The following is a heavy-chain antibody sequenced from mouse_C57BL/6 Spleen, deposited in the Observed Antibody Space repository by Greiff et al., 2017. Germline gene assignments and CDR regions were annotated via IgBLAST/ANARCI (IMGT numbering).Heavy chain of an antibody. CDR2: IDPSDSYT. CDR3: ARSEGY. J-gene: IGHJ2*03. Sequence: QVQLQQPGAELVRPGTSVKLSCTASGYTFTSYWMHWVKQRPGQGLEWIGVIDPSDSYTNYNQKFKGKATLTVDTSSNTAYMQRSSLTSEDSAVYYCARSEGYRGQGTSLT. V-gene: IGHV1-59*01. CDR1: GYTFTSYW.